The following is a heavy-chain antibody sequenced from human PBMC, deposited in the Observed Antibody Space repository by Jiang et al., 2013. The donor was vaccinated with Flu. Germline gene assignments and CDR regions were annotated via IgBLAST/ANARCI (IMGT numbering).Heavy chain of an antibody. CDR1: GGFVSSVGYY. J-gene: IGHJ4*02. D-gene: IGHD6-19*01. CDR2: IYNTENT. CDR3: AGIYSTGWYSDDY. Sequence: GSGLVKPSETLSLTCSVSGGFVSSVGYYWSWIRQPPGKGLEFIGYIYNTENTHYNPSLKSRVSMSVDTSKNEFYLRLSSVTAADTAVYYCAGIYSTGWYSDDYWGQGTLVTVS. V-gene: IGHV4-61*08.